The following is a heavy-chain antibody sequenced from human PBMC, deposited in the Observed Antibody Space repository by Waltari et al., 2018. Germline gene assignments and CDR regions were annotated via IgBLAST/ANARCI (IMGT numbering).Heavy chain of an antibody. Sequence: QVQLQESGPGLVKPSETLSLTCTVSGGSISSYYWSWIRQPPGKGLEWIGYIYYSGSTNYNPSLKSRVTRSVDTSKNQFSLKLSSVTAADTAVYYCARDSFKTARSFDYWGQGTLVTVSS. D-gene: IGHD2-15*01. J-gene: IGHJ4*02. V-gene: IGHV4-59*01. CDR2: IYYSGST. CDR1: GGSISSYY. CDR3: ARDSFKTARSFDY.